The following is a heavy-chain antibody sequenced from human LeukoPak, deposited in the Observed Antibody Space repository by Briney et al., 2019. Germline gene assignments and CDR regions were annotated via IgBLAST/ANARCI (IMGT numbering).Heavy chain of an antibody. CDR1: RFNFRNYA. CDR2: ISGSGGST. CDR3: AKDAEGEWLQIPTFDY. Sequence: HPGGSLRLSCAASRFNFRNYAMNWVRQAPGKGLEWVSAISGSGGSTYYADSVKGRFTISRDNSKNTLYLQMNSLRAEDTAVYYCAKDAEGEWLQIPTFDYWGQGTLVTVSS. V-gene: IGHV3-23*01. D-gene: IGHD5-24*01. J-gene: IGHJ4*02.